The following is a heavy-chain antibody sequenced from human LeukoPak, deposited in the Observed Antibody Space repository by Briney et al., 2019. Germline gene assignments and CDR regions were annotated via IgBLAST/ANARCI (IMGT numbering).Heavy chain of an antibody. J-gene: IGHJ4*02. CDR2: IYYSGST. V-gene: IGHV4-59*01. CDR3: ASEYCSSVSCRFDY. Sequence: PSETLSLTCTVSGGSISGYYWSWIRQPPGKGLEWIGYIYYSGSTNYNPPLKSRVIISVDTSKNQFSLKLSSVTAADTAVYYCASEYCSSVSCRFDYWGQGTLVTVSS. CDR1: GGSISGYY. D-gene: IGHD2-2*01.